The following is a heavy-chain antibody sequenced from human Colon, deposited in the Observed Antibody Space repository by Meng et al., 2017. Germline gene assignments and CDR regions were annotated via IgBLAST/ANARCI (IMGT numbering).Heavy chain of an antibody. CDR1: GGSISSSNW. D-gene: IGHD2-15*01. CDR2: IFHSGSN. J-gene: IGHJ4*02. Sequence: QVQLQESGPGLVKPSGTLSVTCAVSGGSISSSNWWSWVRQPPGKGLEWIGEIFHSGSNNYSPSLKSRVTMSVDTSKNQFSLKLNSVTAADTAVYYCARVGGCSGGGCYHRLFDYWGQGTLVTVSS. CDR3: ARVGGCSGGGCYHRLFDY. V-gene: IGHV4-4*02.